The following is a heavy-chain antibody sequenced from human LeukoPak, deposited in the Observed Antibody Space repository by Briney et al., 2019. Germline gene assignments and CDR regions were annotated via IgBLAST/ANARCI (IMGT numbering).Heavy chain of an antibody. CDR3: AGGDTYCSSTSCEDYYYYYYMDV. V-gene: IGHV4-34*01. Sequence: SETLSLTCAVYGGSFSGYYWSWIRQPPGKGLEWIGEINHSGSTNYNPSLKSRVTMSIDTSRNQFSLKLSPVTAADTAVYYCAGGDTYCSSTSCEDYYYYYYMDVWGKGTTVTVSS. J-gene: IGHJ6*03. CDR1: GGSFSGYY. CDR2: INHSGST. D-gene: IGHD2-2*01.